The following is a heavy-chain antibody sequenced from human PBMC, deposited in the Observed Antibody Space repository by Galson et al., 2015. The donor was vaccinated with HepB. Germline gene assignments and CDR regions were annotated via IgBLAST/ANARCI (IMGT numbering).Heavy chain of an antibody. Sequence: SLRLSCAASGFTFNTHAMSWVRQAPGKGLEWVSAISGGGGNTYYADSVKGRFTISRDNSKNTLYLQMNSLRAEDTAVYYCAKILGYDILTGYSAFDYWGQGTLVTVSS. CDR3: AKILGYDILTGYSAFDY. D-gene: IGHD3-9*01. CDR1: GFTFNTHA. V-gene: IGHV3-23*01. J-gene: IGHJ4*02. CDR2: ISGGGGNT.